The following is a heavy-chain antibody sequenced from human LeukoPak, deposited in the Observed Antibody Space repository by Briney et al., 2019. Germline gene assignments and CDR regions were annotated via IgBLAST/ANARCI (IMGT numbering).Heavy chain of an antibody. J-gene: IGHJ5*02. CDR2: IYSGGST. CDR1: GLTASSNY. D-gene: IGHD3-22*01. CDR3: AKYYYDSSGYYPSLDP. V-gene: IGHV3-66*01. Sequence: PGGSLRLSCAASGLTASSNYMSWVRQAPGKGLEGVSVIYSGGSTYYADSVKGRFTISRDNSKNTLYLQMNSLRAEDTAVYYCAKYYYDSSGYYPSLDPWGQGTLVTVSS.